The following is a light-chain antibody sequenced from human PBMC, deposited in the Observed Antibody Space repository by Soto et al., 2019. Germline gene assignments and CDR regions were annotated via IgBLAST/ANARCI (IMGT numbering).Light chain of an antibody. J-gene: IGKJ2*01. CDR2: DAS. Sequence: DIQMTQSPSSLSASVGDRVTITCQASQDISNYLNWYQQKPGKAPKLLIYDASNLETGVPSRFSGSGSGTDFTFTISRLQPEDIATYYCQQYDNLPRHTFGQGTKLEIK. CDR1: QDISNY. CDR3: QQYDNLPRHT. V-gene: IGKV1-33*01.